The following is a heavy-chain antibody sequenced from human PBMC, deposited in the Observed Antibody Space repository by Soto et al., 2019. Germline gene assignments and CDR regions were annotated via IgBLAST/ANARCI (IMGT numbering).Heavy chain of an antibody. CDR1: GGSFSDHY. D-gene: IGHD5-18*01. Sequence: SETLSLTCAVYGGSFSDHYWSWIRQPPGKGLEWIGEISHSGTTNYNPSLKSRVTISVDTSKNQFSLKLSSVSAADTAVYYCARVGGFSYLSDYWGQGTLVTVSS. CDR3: ARVGGFSYLSDY. J-gene: IGHJ4*02. CDR2: ISHSGTT. V-gene: IGHV4-34*01.